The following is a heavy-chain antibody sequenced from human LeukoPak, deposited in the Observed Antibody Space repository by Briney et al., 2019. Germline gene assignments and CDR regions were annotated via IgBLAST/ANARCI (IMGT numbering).Heavy chain of an antibody. CDR3: ARPGYSSGWYGSWFDP. J-gene: IGHJ5*02. Sequence: SQTLSLTCTVSGGSISSGGGDYYWSWIRQPPRKGLEWIGEINHSGSTNYNPSLKSRVTISVDTSKNQFSLKLSSVTAADTAVYYCARPGYSSGWYGSWFDPWGQGTLVTVSS. V-gene: IGHV4-30-4*08. CDR1: GGSISSGGGDYY. D-gene: IGHD6-19*01. CDR2: INHSGST.